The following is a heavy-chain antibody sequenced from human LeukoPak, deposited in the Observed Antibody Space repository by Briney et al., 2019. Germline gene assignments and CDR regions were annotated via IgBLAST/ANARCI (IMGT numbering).Heavy chain of an antibody. J-gene: IGHJ4*02. D-gene: IGHD4-17*01. V-gene: IGHV1-46*01. CDR3: ARYNGDLTGGFDY. Sequence: ASVKVSCKASGYTFTNYYIHWVRQAPGQGLEWMGIINPAGGSTGYAQKFQGRVTMTRDTSTSTVYMELSSLRSEDTAVYYCARYNGDLTGGFDYWGQGALVTVSS. CDR2: INPAGGST. CDR1: GYTFTNYY.